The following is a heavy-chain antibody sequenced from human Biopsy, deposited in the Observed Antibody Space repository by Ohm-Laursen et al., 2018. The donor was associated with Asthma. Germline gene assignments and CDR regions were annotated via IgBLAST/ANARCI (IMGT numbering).Heavy chain of an antibody. Sequence: GTLSLTCSVSGGSISNGNYYWGWIRQPPGKGLEFIGTIYYGGSTYYSPSLKSRVAISVDTSKDQFSLTLDSVTAADMAVYYCARRITIFGVVAYFDYWGQGTLVTVSS. CDR2: IYYGGST. J-gene: IGHJ4*02. V-gene: IGHV4-39*01. CDR3: ARRITIFGVVAYFDY. D-gene: IGHD3-3*01. CDR1: GGSISNGNYY.